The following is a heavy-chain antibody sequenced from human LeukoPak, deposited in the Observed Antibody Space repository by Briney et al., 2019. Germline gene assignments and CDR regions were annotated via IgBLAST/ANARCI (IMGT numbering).Heavy chain of an antibody. V-gene: IGHV3-53*01. J-gene: IGHJ4*02. CDR2: IYSGGTT. CDR3: ARVGYYYDSSGYFDY. CDR1: GLNVSNSY. Sequence: GGSLRLSCAASGLNVSNSYLTWVRQAPGKGLEWVSVIYSGGTTYYADSVKGRFTISRDNSKNTLYLQMNSLRAEDTAVYYCARVGYYYDSSGYFDYWGQGTLVTVSS. D-gene: IGHD3-22*01.